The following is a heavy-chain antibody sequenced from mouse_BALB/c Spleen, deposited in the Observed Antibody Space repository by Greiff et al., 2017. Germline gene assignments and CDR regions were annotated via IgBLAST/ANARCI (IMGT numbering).Heavy chain of an antibody. D-gene: IGHD1-1*01. V-gene: IGHV2-9*02. J-gene: IGHJ4*01. CDR3: ARDESYYYGSDYAMDY. CDR1: GFSLTSYG. Sequence: VQRVESGPGLVAPSQSLSITCTVSGFSLTSYGVHWVRQPPGKGLEWLGVIWAGGSTNYNSALMSRLSISKDNSKSQVFLKMNSLQTDDTAMYYCARDESYYYGSDYAMDYWGQGTSVTVSS. CDR2: IWAGGST.